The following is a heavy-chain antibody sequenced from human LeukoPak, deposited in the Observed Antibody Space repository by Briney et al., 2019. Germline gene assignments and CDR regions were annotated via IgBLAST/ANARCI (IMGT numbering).Heavy chain of an antibody. J-gene: IGHJ4*02. V-gene: IGHV3-21*01. Sequence: GGSLRLSCAASGFTFSSYSMNRVRQAPGKGLEWVSSISSSSSYIYYADSVKGRFTISRDNAKNSLYLQMNSLRAEDTAVYYCARYDFWSGQVDYWGQGTLVTVSS. D-gene: IGHD3-3*01. CDR3: ARYDFWSGQVDY. CDR2: ISSSSSYI. CDR1: GFTFSSYS.